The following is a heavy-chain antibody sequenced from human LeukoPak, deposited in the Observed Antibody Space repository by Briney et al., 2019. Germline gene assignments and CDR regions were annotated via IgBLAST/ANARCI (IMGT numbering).Heavy chain of an antibody. CDR2: ISGRSLSA. V-gene: IGHV3-23*01. CDR3: AKDPCTDGVCYTSSYYGMDV. Sequence: GGSLRLSCAASGFTFSSYAMSWVRQAPGKGLEWVSVISGRSLSAYYADSVKGRFTISRDNSKNTLYLQMNSLRVEDTAVYYCAKDPCTDGVCYTSSYYGMDVWGLGTTVTVSS. CDR1: GFTFSSYA. J-gene: IGHJ6*02. D-gene: IGHD2-8*01.